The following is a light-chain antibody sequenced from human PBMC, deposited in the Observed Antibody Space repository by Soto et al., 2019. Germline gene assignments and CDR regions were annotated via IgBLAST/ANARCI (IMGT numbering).Light chain of an antibody. V-gene: IGLV2-14*01. Sequence: QSALTQPASVSGSPGQSITISCSGTSSDVGSYDHVAWYQQFPGKTPKLMIYEVSNRPSGVSSRFSGSKSGNTASLTISGLQAEDEADYYCSSYTSRRTQVFGTGTKVTVL. CDR1: SSDVGSYDH. CDR2: EVS. CDR3: SSYTSRRTQV. J-gene: IGLJ1*01.